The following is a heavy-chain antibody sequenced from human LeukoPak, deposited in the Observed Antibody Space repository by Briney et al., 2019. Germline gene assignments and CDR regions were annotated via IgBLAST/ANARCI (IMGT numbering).Heavy chain of an antibody. J-gene: IGHJ4*02. D-gene: IGHD3-9*01. CDR2: INHSGST. Sequence: SETLSLTCAVYGGSFSGYYWSWIRQPPGKGLEWIGEINHSGSTNYNPSLKSRVTISVGTSKNQFSLKLSSVTAADTAVYYCARKVLTGYYDYWGQGTLVTVSS. CDR3: ARKVLTGYYDY. V-gene: IGHV4-34*01. CDR1: GGSFSGYY.